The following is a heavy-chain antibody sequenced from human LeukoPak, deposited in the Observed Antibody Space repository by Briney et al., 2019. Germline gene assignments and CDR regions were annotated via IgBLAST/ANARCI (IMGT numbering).Heavy chain of an antibody. D-gene: IGHD2-15*01. CDR2: IIPILGIA. V-gene: IGHV1-69*04. J-gene: IGHJ4*02. Sequence: GASVKVSCKASGYTFTSYGMNWVRQAPGQGLEWMGRIIPILGIANYAQKFQGRVTITADKSTSTAYMELSSLRSEDTAVYYCARPADCSGGSCYLGYWGQGTLVTVSS. CDR3: ARPADCSGGSCYLGY. CDR1: GYTFTSYG.